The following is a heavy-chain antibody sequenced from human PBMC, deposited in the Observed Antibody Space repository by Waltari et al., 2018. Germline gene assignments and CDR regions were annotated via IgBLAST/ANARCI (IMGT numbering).Heavy chain of an antibody. CDR3: ARSSWEAYDY. V-gene: IGHV4-59*01. D-gene: IGHD6-13*01. CDR2: IYYSGST. CDR1: GGSISSYY. Sequence: QVQLQESGPGLVKPSETLSLTCTVSGGSISSYYWSWIRQPPGKGLEWIGYIYYSGSTNYTPALKSRVTISVDTSKNQFSLKLSSVTAADTAVYYCARSSWEAYDYWGQGTLVTVSS. J-gene: IGHJ4*02.